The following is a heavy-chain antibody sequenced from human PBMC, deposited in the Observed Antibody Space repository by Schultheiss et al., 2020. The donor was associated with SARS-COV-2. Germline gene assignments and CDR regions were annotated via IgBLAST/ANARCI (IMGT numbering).Heavy chain of an antibody. V-gene: IGHV3-23*01. CDR3: ARWRVSRGLTTRHYFDY. Sequence: GGSLRLSCAASGLTFSSYAMSWVRQAPGKGLEWVSSISGNSDNTYHADSVKGRFTISRDNSKNTLYLQMNSLRAEDTAVYYCARWRVSRGLTTRHYFDYWGQGTLVTVSS. CDR2: ISGNSDNT. J-gene: IGHJ4*02. D-gene: IGHD1-1*01. CDR1: GLTFSSYA.